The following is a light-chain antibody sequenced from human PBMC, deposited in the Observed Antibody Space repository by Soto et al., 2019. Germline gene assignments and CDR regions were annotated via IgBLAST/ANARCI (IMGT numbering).Light chain of an antibody. J-gene: IGKJ5*01. CDR1: QYIDKN. CDR3: QQYDNLLPIT. CDR2: DAS. V-gene: IGKV1-33*01. Sequence: IQLTQSPSSLSASVVDRVTITCQASQYIDKNLNWYQQKPGKAPKLLIYDASSLQTGVPSRFSGSGSATDFTFTISSLQPEDIATYYCQQYDNLLPITFGQGTRLEIK.